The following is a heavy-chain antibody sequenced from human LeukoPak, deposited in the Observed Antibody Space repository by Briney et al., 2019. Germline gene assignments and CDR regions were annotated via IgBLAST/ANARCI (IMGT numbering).Heavy chain of an antibody. D-gene: IGHD3-10*01. V-gene: IGHV3-74*01. J-gene: IGHJ4*02. CDR2: IYIDGSTT. CDR3: ARGEYAFDY. Sequence: GGSLRLSCAASGFTFSSYWVHWVRQAPGKGLVWVSRIYIDGSTTSYADSVKGRFTISRDNAKNTLYLQMNSLRVEDTAVYYCARGEYAFDYWGQGTLVTVSS. CDR1: GFTFSSYW.